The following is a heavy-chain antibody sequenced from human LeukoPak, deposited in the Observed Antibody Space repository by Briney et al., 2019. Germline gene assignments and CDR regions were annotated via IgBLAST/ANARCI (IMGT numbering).Heavy chain of an antibody. D-gene: IGHD5-24*01. CDR1: GFTFSNYA. J-gene: IGHJ4*02. CDR3: AREMATIYFDF. V-gene: IGHV3-33*08. CDR2: IWYDGSNK. Sequence: GQSLRLSCAASGFTFSNYAVHWVRQAPGKGLEWVAAIWYDGSNKYYADSVKGRFTISRDNSKNTLYLQMNSLRAEDTALYYCAREMATIYFDFWGQGTLVTVSS.